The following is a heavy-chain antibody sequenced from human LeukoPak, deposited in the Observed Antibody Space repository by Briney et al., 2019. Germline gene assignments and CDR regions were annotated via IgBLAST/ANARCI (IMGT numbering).Heavy chain of an antibody. V-gene: IGHV3-30*04. CDR1: GFTFSSYA. J-gene: IGHJ4*02. CDR3: AREVGIMIRFGLDY. Sequence: GGSLRLSCAASGFTFSSYAMHWVRQAPGKGLEWVAVISYDGSNKYYADSVKGRFTISRDNAKNSLYLQMNSLRAEDTAVYYCAREVGIMIRFGLDYWGQGTLVTVSS. D-gene: IGHD3-16*01. CDR2: ISYDGSNK.